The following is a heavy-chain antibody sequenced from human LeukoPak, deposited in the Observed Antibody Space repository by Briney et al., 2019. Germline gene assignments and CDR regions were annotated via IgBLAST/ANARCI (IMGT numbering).Heavy chain of an antibody. V-gene: IGHV4-4*07. D-gene: IGHD5-18*01. CDR1: GGSLSSYY. Sequence: PSETLSLTCTVSGGSLSSYYWSWIRQPAGKGLGWIGRIYTSGSTNYNPSLKSRVTMSVDTSKNQFSLKLRSVTAADTAVYYCARGAAMDTPFDYWGQGTLVTVSS. J-gene: IGHJ4*02. CDR3: ARGAAMDTPFDY. CDR2: IYTSGST.